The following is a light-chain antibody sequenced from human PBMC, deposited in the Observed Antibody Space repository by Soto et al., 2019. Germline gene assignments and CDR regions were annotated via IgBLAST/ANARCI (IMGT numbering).Light chain of an antibody. CDR1: HDISIY. J-gene: IGKJ1*01. Sequence: DIQMTQSPSSLSASVGDRVTISCQASHDISIYLTWYQQKPGEAPKLLIYKASSLESGVPSRFSGSGSGTEFTLTISSLQPDDLATYYCQQYNSFPTFGQGTKVEIK. CDR3: QQYNSFPT. V-gene: IGKV1-5*03. CDR2: KAS.